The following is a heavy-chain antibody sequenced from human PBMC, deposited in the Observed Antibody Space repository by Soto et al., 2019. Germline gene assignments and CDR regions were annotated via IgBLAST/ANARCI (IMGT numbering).Heavy chain of an antibody. CDR3: ASAGLYYDIWTGYYEHWDWFDP. CDR2: IYYSGST. Sequence: QVQLQESGPGLVKPSQTLSLTCTVSGGSISSGDYYWSCIRPPPGKGLEWLGYIYYSGSTYYNPSLKSRFTISGDTSKNQFSLKLSSVTAADTAVYYGASAGLYYDIWTGYYEHWDWFDPWGQGTLVTVSS. CDR1: GGSISSGDYY. J-gene: IGHJ5*02. D-gene: IGHD3-9*01. V-gene: IGHV4-30-4*01.